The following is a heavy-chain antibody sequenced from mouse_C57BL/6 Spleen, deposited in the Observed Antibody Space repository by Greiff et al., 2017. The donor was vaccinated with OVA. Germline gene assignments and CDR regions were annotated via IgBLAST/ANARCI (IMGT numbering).Heavy chain of an antibody. CDR1: GFTFSSYG. CDR2: ISSGGSYT. Sequence: DVMLVESGGDLVKPGGSLKLSCAASGFTFSSYGMSWVRQTPDKRLEWVATISSGGSYTYYPDSVKGRFTISRDNAKNTLYLQMSSLKSEDTAMYYCARQGTAQAFAYWGQGTLVTVSA. D-gene: IGHD3-2*02. V-gene: IGHV5-6*02. J-gene: IGHJ3*01. CDR3: ARQGTAQAFAY.